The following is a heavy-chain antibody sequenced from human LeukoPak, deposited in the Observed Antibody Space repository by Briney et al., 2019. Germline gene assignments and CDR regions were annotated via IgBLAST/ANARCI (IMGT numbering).Heavy chain of an antibody. CDR1: GGSISPYF. CDR3: ARDDYRGVTNFDP. D-gene: IGHD3-10*01. V-gene: IGHV4-59*01. J-gene: IGHJ5*02. Sequence: SETLSLTCTISGGSISPYFWSWMRQTPGKGLEWIGYISYTGSTNYNPALKSRVTISVDTSKNQFSLQLTSVTAADTAVYYCARDDYRGVTNFDPWGQGTLVTVSS. CDR2: ISYTGST.